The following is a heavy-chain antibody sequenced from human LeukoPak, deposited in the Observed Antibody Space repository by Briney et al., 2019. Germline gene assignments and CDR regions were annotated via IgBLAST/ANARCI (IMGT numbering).Heavy chain of an antibody. V-gene: IGHV3-66*03. CDR3: ARDLYYYGSGSFGKYYYYGMDV. J-gene: IGHJ6*02. D-gene: IGHD3-10*01. CDR2: IYNTGTT. CDR1: GFMVSSNH. Sequence: GGSLRLSCAVSGFMVSSNHVSWFRQAPGKGLECVSSIYNTGTTYYADSVKGRFTISRDNSKNTLYLQMNSLRAEDTAVYYCARDLYYYGSGSFGKYYYYGMDVWGQGTTVTVSS.